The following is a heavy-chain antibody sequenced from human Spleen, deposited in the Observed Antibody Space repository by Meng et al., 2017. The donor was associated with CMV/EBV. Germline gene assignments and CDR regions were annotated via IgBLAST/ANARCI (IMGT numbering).Heavy chain of an antibody. CDR2: IRYDGRNK. J-gene: IGHJ6*02. CDR3: GKDHVVDDWDYYYGMDV. D-gene: IGHD2-15*01. Sequence: GGSLRLSCAASGFTFSSYGMHWVRQAPGKGLEWVAFIRYDGRNKFYADSVKGRFTISRDNSKSTMYLQMNSLRAEDTAVYYCGKDHVVDDWDYYYGMDVWGQGTTVTVSS. V-gene: IGHV3-30*02. CDR1: GFTFSSYG.